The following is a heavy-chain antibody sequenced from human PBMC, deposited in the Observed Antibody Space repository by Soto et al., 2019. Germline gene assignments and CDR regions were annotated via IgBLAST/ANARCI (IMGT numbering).Heavy chain of an antibody. CDR3: ARDNCWKHESCEHSSGRMPRIRPNWFDP. V-gene: IGHV4-31*03. CDR1: GGSISSGGYY. J-gene: IGHJ5*02. Sequence: QVQLQESGPGLVKPSQTLSLTCTVSGGSISSGGYYWSWIRQHPGKGLEWIGYIYYSGSTYYNPSLKSRVTISVDTSKNQFSLKLSSVTAADTAVYYCARDNCWKHESCEHSSGRMPRIRPNWFDPWGQGTLVTVSS. CDR2: IYYSGST. D-gene: IGHD6-19*01.